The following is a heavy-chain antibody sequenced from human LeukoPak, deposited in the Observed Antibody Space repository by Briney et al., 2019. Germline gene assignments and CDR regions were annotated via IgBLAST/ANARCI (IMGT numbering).Heavy chain of an antibody. V-gene: IGHV4-30-4*01. Sequence: SQTLSLTCTVSGGSISSGDYYWSWIRQPPGKGLEWIGYIYYSGSTYYNPSLKSRVTISVDTPKNQFSLKLSSVTAADTAVYYCARGPVVPAAIQENWFDPWGQGTLVTVSS. D-gene: IGHD2-2*02. J-gene: IGHJ5*02. CDR2: IYYSGST. CDR3: ARGPVVPAAIQENWFDP. CDR1: GGSISSGDYY.